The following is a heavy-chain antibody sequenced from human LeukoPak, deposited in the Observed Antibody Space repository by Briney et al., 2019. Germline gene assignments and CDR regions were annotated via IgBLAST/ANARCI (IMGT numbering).Heavy chain of an antibody. Sequence: GASVKVSCKASGYTFTSCGISWVRQAPGQGLEWMGWISAYNGNTNYAQKLQGRVTMTTDTSTSTAYMELRSLRSDDTAVYYCARARDYYYDSSGRDAFDIWGQGTMVTVSS. CDR1: GYTFTSCG. J-gene: IGHJ3*02. CDR2: ISAYNGNT. CDR3: ARARDYYYDSSGRDAFDI. D-gene: IGHD3-22*01. V-gene: IGHV1-18*01.